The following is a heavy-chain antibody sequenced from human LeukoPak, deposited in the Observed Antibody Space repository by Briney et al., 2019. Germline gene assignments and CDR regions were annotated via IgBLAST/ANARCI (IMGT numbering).Heavy chain of an antibody. D-gene: IGHD2-2*01. CDR1: GYSFTSYL. Sequence: GESLKISCNGSGYSFTSYLIGWVRQMSGKGVEWMGNIYPGDSDTRYSPSFQGQVTISADKSISTAYLQWSSLKAADTAMYYCARRVYCSSTSCYPYYFDYWGQGTLVTVSS. CDR3: ARRVYCSSTSCYPYYFDY. J-gene: IGHJ4*02. CDR2: IYPGDSDT. V-gene: IGHV5-51*01.